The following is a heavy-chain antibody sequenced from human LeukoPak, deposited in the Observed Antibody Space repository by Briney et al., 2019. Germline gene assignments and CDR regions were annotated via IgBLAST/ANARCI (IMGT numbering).Heavy chain of an antibody. CDR2: IYPGDSDT. Sequence: GESLKISCKGSGYSFTSYWIGWVRQMPGKGLEWMGIIYPGDSDTRYSPSFQGQVTISADKSISTAYLQWSSLKASDTAMYYCARLCSSSWYEDYYYMDVWGKGTTVTVSS. CDR3: ARLCSSSWYEDYYYMDV. J-gene: IGHJ6*03. D-gene: IGHD6-13*01. V-gene: IGHV5-51*01. CDR1: GYSFTSYW.